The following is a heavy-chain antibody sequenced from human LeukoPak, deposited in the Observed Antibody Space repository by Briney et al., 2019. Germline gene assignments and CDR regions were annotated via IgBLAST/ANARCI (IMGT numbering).Heavy chain of an antibody. Sequence: SETLSLTCTVSGGSISSGDYYWSWIRQPPGTGLEWIGYIYYSGSTYYNPSLKSRVTISVDTSKNQLSLKLSSVTAADTAVYYCARGVYGSGIDNWFDPWGQGTLVTVSS. CDR1: GGSISSGDYY. D-gene: IGHD3-10*01. V-gene: IGHV4-30-4*08. J-gene: IGHJ5*02. CDR2: IYYSGST. CDR3: ARGVYGSGIDNWFDP.